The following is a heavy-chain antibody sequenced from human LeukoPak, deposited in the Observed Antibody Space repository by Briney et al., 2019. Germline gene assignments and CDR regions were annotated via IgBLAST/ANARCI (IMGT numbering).Heavy chain of an antibody. D-gene: IGHD3-22*01. J-gene: IGHJ4*02. V-gene: IGHV4-34*01. CDR2: INHSGST. Sequence: TSETLSLTCAVYGGSFSGYYWSWIRQPPGKGLEWIGEINHSGSTNYNPSLKSRVTMSGDTSKNQISLKLSSVTAADTAVYYCARGQYYYDSSGYYPFYYWGQGTLVTVSS. CDR1: GGSFSGYY. CDR3: ARGQYYYDSSGYYPFYY.